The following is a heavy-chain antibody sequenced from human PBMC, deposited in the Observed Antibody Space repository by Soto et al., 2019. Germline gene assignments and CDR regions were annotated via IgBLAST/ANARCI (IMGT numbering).Heavy chain of an antibody. CDR3: TTDRLGVATTLGY. D-gene: IGHD3-16*01. Sequence: PVGSLRLSCAASGFTFSNAWMSWVRQAPGKGLEWVGRIKSKTDGGTTDYAAPVKGRFTISRDDSKNTLYLQMNSLKTEDTAVYYCTTDRLGVATTLGYWGQGTLVTVSS. CDR2: IKSKTDGGTT. CDR1: GFTFSNAW. J-gene: IGHJ4*02. V-gene: IGHV3-15*01.